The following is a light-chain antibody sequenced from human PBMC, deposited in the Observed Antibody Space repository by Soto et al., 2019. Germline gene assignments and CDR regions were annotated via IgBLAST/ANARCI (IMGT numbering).Light chain of an antibody. CDR2: EGS. J-gene: IGLJ1*01. CDR1: SSDVGSYNL. V-gene: IGLV2-23*01. CDR3: CSYAGSSFYV. Sequence: SVLTQPASVSGSPGQSITISCTGTSSDVGSYNLVSWYQQHPGKAPKLMIYEGSKRPSGVSNRFSGSKSGNTASLTISGLQAEDEADYYCCSYAGSSFYVFGTGTKVTAL.